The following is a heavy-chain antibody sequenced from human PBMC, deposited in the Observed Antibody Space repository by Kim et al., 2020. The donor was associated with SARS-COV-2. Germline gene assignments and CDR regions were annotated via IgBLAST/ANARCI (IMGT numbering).Heavy chain of an antibody. CDR2: VTPGGSA. CDR1: GFTFAKFA. CDR3: AKLGDDLRLFVDR. V-gene: IGHV3-23*01. J-gene: IGHJ5*02. D-gene: IGHD2-21*02. Sequence: GGSLRLSCATSGFTFAKFAMAWVRQAPGKGPEWVSGVTPGGSAYYADSVKGRFTMSKDKPNNMVYLQMSSLRVEDTAVYYCAKLGDDLRLFVDRWCQGTL.